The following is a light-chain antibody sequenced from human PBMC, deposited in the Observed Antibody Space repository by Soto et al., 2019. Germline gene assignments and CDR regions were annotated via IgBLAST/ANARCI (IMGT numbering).Light chain of an antibody. CDR2: AAS. CDR3: QQNAITPPWT. Sequence: DIQVTKAISTLAVSLGDGVNITCRSSQSISMSLNWYQQKAGQAPKLLIYAASTLHSGVPSRFSGSGSGTEFTLTISSLQPEDFATYYCQQNAITPPWTFGQGTKVDI. J-gene: IGKJ1*01. CDR1: QSISMS. V-gene: IGKV1-39*01.